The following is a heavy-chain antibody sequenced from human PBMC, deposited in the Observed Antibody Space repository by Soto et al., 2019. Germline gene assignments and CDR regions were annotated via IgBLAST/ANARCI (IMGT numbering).Heavy chain of an antibody. CDR2: ISGSSSSI. D-gene: IGHD5-12*01. J-gene: IGHJ6*03. CDR3: ARDSYSGYDPHYYYMDV. CDR1: GFTFINYA. V-gene: IGHV3-21*01. Sequence: GGSLRLSCEASGFTFINYAMTWVRQAPGKGLEWVSSISGSSSSIHYADSVKGRFTISRDNAKNSLYLQMNSLRAEDTAVYYCARDSYSGYDPHYYYMDVWGKGTTVTVSS.